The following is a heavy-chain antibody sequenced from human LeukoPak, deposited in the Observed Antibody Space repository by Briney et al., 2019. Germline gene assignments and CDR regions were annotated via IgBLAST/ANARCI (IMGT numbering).Heavy chain of an antibody. CDR2: IDHTGST. D-gene: IGHD3-3*01. Sequence: KASETLSLTCAVSGGSFGENSWAWIRQPPGKGLEWIGDIDHTGSTNSSPSLQSRVTISVDTSKNQFSLKLSSVTAADTAVYYCARHEIYYDFWSGYYSPPIDYWGQGTLVTVSS. CDR3: ARHEIYYDFWSGYYSPPIDY. CDR1: GGSFGENS. J-gene: IGHJ4*02. V-gene: IGHV4-34*01.